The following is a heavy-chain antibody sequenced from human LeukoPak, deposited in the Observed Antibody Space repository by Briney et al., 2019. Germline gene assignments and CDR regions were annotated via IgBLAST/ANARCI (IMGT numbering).Heavy chain of an antibody. CDR1: GYTFTSYD. Sequence: ASVKVSCKASGYTFTSYDINWVRQATGQGLEWMGWMNPNSGNTGYAQKFQGRVTMTRNTSISTAYMELSSLRSEDTAVYYCARADSSGYYGDFWFDPWGQGTLVTVSS. CDR2: MNPNSGNT. V-gene: IGHV1-8*01. D-gene: IGHD3-22*01. J-gene: IGHJ5*02. CDR3: ARADSSGYYGDFWFDP.